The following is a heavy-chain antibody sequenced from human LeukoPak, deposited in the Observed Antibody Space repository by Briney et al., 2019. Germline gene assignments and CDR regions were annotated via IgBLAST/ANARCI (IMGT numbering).Heavy chain of an antibody. D-gene: IGHD1-20*01. V-gene: IGHV4-31*11. CDR3: AREITAGSNWFDP. J-gene: IGHJ5*02. CDR1: GGSISGGGYC. CDR2: IYYSGST. Sequence: PSQTLSLTCAVSGGSISGGGYCWSWLRQHPGKGLEWIGYIYYSGSTNYSPSLKSRLTISVDTSKNQFSLKLSSVTAADTAVYYCAREITAGSNWFDPWGQGTLVTVSS.